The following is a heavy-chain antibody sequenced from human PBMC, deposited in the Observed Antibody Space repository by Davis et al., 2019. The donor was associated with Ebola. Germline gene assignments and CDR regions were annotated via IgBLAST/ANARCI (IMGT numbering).Heavy chain of an antibody. Sequence: PGGSLRLSCAASGFTFSSHEMNWVRQAPGKGLEWVAYIGTGAYTDYADSVKGRFTISRDNAKNSLYLQMNSLSAEDTAFYYCAVHYYDSSGIYYLDGWGQGTLVTVSS. V-gene: IGHV3-48*03. CDR1: GFTFSSHE. CDR3: AVHYYDSSGIYYLDG. D-gene: IGHD3-22*01. J-gene: IGHJ4*02. CDR2: IGTGAYT.